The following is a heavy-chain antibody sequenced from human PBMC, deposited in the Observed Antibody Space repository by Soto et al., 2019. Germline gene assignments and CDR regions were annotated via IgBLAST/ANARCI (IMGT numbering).Heavy chain of an antibody. CDR3: ARGFVFNGNDWDRWFDP. V-gene: IGHV3-21*01. CDR2: ISSSTSYT. Sequence: EVQLVESGGGLVKPGGSLRLSCVASGFNFSNYSMNWVRQAPGKGLEWVSSISSSTSYTYNADSVKGRFTVSRDNPKNSLYLQINSLRAQDTAVYYCARGFVFNGNDWDRWFDPWGQGTLVIVSS. J-gene: IGHJ5*02. D-gene: IGHD5-12*01. CDR1: GFNFSNYS.